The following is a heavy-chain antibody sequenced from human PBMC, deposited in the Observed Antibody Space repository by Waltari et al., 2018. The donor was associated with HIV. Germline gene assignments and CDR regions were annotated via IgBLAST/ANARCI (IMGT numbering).Heavy chain of an antibody. Sequence: EVQLVQSGGGLIKLGGPLRLSCAGSGFSVTNYWMHWVRQSPGKGLVWVSRINIDGRTIDYADSVKGRFTISRDSAKNTLSLQMNSLREEDTAVYYCSRDTFGEYDFWGQGALVTVSS. CDR1: GFSVTNYW. D-gene: IGHD3-3*01. J-gene: IGHJ4*02. CDR2: INIDGRTI. V-gene: IGHV3-74*01. CDR3: SRDTFGEYDF.